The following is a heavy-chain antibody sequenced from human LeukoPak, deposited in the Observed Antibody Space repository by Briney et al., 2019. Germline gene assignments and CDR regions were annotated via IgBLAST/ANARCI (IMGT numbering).Heavy chain of an antibody. CDR2: IYTSGST. CDR1: GGSISSYY. V-gene: IGHV4-4*07. CDR3: ARLTTSRPNYYYYGMDV. J-gene: IGHJ6*02. D-gene: IGHD4-11*01. Sequence: SETLSLTCTVSGGSISSYYWSWIRQPAGKGLEWIGRIYTSGSTNYNPSLKGRVTMSVDTSKNQFSLKLSSVTAADTAVYYCARLTTSRPNYYYYGMDVWGQGTTVTVSS.